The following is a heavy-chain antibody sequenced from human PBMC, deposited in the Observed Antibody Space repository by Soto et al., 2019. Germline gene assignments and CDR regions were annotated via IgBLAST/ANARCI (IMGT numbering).Heavy chain of an antibody. V-gene: IGHV3-21*01. Sequence: GGSLRLSCAASGFTFSSYAMSWVRQAPGKGLEWVSAISSSGGYTYYADSVKGRFTISRDNAKNSLYLQMNSLRAEDTAVYYCARMTDYYYYYGMDVWGQGTTVTVSS. CDR1: GFTFSSYA. D-gene: IGHD2-21*02. CDR2: ISSSGGYT. CDR3: ARMTDYYYYYGMDV. J-gene: IGHJ6*02.